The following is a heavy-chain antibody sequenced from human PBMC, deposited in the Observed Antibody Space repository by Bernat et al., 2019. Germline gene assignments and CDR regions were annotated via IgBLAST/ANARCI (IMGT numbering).Heavy chain of an antibody. Sequence: QVQLVESGGGVVQPGRSLRLSCAASGFTFSSYAMHWVRQAPGKGLEWVAVISYDGSNKYYADAVKGRLTIYRENTKSTLYLQMNSLRAEDTAVYYCARATYYYDASGYDYWGQGTLVTVSS. CDR2: ISYDGSNK. CDR1: GFTFSSYA. CDR3: ARATYYYDASGYDY. D-gene: IGHD3-22*01. V-gene: IGHV3-30-3*01. J-gene: IGHJ4*02.